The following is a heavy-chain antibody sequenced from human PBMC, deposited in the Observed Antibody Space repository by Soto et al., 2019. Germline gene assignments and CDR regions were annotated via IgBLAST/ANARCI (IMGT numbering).Heavy chain of an antibody. V-gene: IGHV1-18*04. CDR1: GESFTSYG. CDR3: AREEAAARFYYYSYGMDV. J-gene: IGHJ6*02. Sequence: GASAEASWKASGESFTSYGMSWVRQAHGQGLEWMGWISAYNGNTNYAQKLQGRVTMTTDTSTSTAYMELRSLRSDDTAVYYCAREEAAARFYYYSYGMDVRGHGTTVPVSS. D-gene: IGHD6-13*01. CDR2: ISAYNGNT.